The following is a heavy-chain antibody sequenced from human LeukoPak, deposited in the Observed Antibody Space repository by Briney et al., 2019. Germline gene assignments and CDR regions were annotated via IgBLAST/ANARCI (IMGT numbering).Heavy chain of an antibody. Sequence: GGSLRLSCAASGFTFSNAWMSWVRQAPGKGLEWVGRIKSKTDGGTTDYAAPVKSRLTISRDESKNTLSLQMNSLKTEDKAVYYCTNRISSGWYVYDYWGQGTLVTVSS. D-gene: IGHD6-19*01. J-gene: IGHJ4*02. CDR3: TNRISSGWYVYDY. CDR1: GFTFSNAW. CDR2: IKSKTDGGTT. V-gene: IGHV3-15*01.